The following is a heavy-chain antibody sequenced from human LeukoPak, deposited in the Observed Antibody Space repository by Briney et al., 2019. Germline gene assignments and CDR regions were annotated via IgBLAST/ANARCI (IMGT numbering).Heavy chain of an antibody. CDR1: GGSISSYY. CDR3: ASAGGYYYYYGMDV. V-gene: IGHV4-59*01. D-gene: IGHD3-10*01. Sequence: SETLSLTCTVSGGSISSYYWSWIRQPPGKGLEWIGYIYYSGSTNYNPPLKSRVTISVDTSKNQFSLKLSSVTAADTAVYYCASAGGYYYYYGMDVWGQGTTVTVSS. J-gene: IGHJ6*02. CDR2: IYYSGST.